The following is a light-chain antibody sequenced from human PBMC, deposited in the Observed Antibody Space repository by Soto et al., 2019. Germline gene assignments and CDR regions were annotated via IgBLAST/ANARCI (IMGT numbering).Light chain of an antibody. J-gene: IGKJ2*01. CDR3: QHYSYSTRYT. CDR1: QSVSRGY. CDR2: GVS. Sequence: EIVLTQSPGTLSLSPGERATLYCRASQSVSRGYLAWYQEKPGQAPRLLLYGVSTRATGFPDRFSGSGSGTDFTLTISRLEPEDFAMYYCQHYSYSTRYTFGQGTKLEIE. V-gene: IGKV3-20*01.